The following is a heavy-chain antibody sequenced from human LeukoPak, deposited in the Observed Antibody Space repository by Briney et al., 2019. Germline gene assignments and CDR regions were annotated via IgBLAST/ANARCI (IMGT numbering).Heavy chain of an antibody. CDR2: ISYDGSNK. Sequence: GGSLRLSCAASGFTFSSYAMHWVRQAPGKGLEWVAVISYDGSNKYYADSVKGRFTISRDNSKNTLYLQMNSLRAEDTAVYYCARGAPEGGGIAVGGPDAFDIWGQGTMVTVSS. V-gene: IGHV3-30-3*01. J-gene: IGHJ3*02. CDR1: GFTFSSYA. CDR3: ARGAPEGGGIAVGGPDAFDI. D-gene: IGHD6-19*01.